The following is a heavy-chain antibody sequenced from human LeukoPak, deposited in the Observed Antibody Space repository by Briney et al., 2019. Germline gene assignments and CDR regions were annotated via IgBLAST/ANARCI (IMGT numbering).Heavy chain of an antibody. CDR2: IYNSVST. CDR1: GGSISSGGYY. V-gene: IGHV4-31*03. D-gene: IGHD3-10*01. J-gene: IGHJ4*02. CDR3: ARDGYNSGSYRFDC. Sequence: SQTLSLTCTVSGGSISSGGYYWSWIRQHPGKSLECIGYIYNSVSTNYNPSLKSRVTMSVDTSKNQFSLKLTSVTAADTAVYYCARDGYNSGSYRFDCWGQGTLVIVSS.